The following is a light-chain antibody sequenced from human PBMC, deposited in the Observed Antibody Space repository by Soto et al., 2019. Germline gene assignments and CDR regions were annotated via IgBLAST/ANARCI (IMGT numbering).Light chain of an antibody. CDR1: QSVSSY. CDR2: DAS. CDR3: QQRSNWPPLT. J-gene: IGKJ4*01. Sequence: EIVLTQSPATLSLSPGERATLSCRASQSVSSYLAWYQQKPGQAPRLLIYDASTRATGIPARFSGSGSGTDFTLTISSLQPEDFAAYYCQQRSNWPPLTFGGGTQVEIK. V-gene: IGKV3-11*01.